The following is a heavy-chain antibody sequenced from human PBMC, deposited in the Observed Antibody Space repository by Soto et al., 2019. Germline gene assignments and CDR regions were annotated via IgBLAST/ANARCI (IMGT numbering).Heavy chain of an antibody. V-gene: IGHV4-31*03. CDR1: SGSITSGGYY. J-gene: IGHJ5*02. CDR3: ARSVFP. Sequence: QVQLQESGPGLVKPSQTMSLTCTVSSGSITSGGYYWSWIRHHPGKGLEWIGYIYYSGFTYYIPSLKSRVTISVDTSKNQFSLKLSSVTAAVTSVYYCARSVFPWGQGTLVTVSS. CDR2: IYYSGFT.